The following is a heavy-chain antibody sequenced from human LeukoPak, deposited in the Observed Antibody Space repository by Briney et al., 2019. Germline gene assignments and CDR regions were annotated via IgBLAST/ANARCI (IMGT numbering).Heavy chain of an antibody. J-gene: IGHJ4*02. CDR2: ISYDGSNK. CDR3: ARVLTPPLLEWLSAALDY. D-gene: IGHD3-3*01. V-gene: IGHV3-30-3*01. Sequence: GGSLRLSCAASGFTFSSYAMHWVRQAPGKGLEWVAVISYDGSNKYYADSVKGRFTTSRDNSKNTLYLQMNSLRAEDTAVYYCARVLTPPLLEWLSAALDYWGQGTLVTVSS. CDR1: GFTFSSYA.